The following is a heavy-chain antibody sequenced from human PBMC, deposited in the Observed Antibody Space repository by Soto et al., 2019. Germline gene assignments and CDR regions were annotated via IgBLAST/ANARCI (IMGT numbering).Heavy chain of an antibody. CDR2: IYPGDSDT. CDR3: ASSPTGSYSTRYYFDY. Sequence: PGESLKISAKGSAYSVTSYLVGWVRQLPGKGLEWMGIIYPGDSDTRYSPSFQGQVTISADKSISTAYLQWSSLKASDTAMYYCASSPTGSYSTRYYFDYWGQGTLVTVSS. J-gene: IGHJ4*02. D-gene: IGHD6-19*01. CDR1: AYSVTSYL. V-gene: IGHV5-51*01.